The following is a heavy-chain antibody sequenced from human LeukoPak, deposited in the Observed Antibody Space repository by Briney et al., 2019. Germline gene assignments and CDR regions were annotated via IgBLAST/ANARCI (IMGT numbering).Heavy chain of an antibody. CDR3: ARDSIDVVVVADNKWVNWFDP. D-gene: IGHD2-15*01. CDR2: ISSNGGST. CDR1: GFTFSSYA. J-gene: IGHJ5*02. V-gene: IGHV3-64*01. Sequence: PGGSLRLSCAASGFTFSSYAMHWVRQAPGKGLEYVSAISSNGGSTYYANSVKGRFTISRDNSKNTLYLQMGSLRAEDMAVYYCARDSIDVVVVADNKWVNWFDPWGQGTLVTVSS.